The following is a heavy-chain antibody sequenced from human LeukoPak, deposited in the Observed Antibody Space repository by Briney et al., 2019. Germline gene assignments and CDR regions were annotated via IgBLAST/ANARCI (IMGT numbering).Heavy chain of an antibody. CDR2: IIPIFGTA. CDR3: ASTIAAAGTTLRFDP. CDR1: GGTFSSYA. Sequence: SVKVSCKVSGGTFSSYAISWVRQAPGQGLEWMGRIIPIFGTANYAQKFQGRVTITTDESTSTAYMELSSLRSEDTAVYYCASTIAAAGTTLRFDPWGQGTLVTVSS. J-gene: IGHJ5*02. V-gene: IGHV1-69*05. D-gene: IGHD6-13*01.